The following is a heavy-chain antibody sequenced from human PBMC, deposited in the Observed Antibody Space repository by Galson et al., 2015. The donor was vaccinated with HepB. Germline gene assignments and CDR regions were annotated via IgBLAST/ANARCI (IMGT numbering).Heavy chain of an antibody. D-gene: IGHD6-19*01. CDR3: ARSPPFLIAVAGTYYYGMDV. CDR2: IIPIFGTA. CDR1: GGTFSSYA. Sequence: SVKVSCKASGGTFSSYAISWVRQAPGQGLEWMGGIIPIFGTANYAQKFQGRVTITADKSTSTAYMELSSLRSEDTAVYYCARSPPFLIAVAGTYYYGMDVWGQGTTVTVSS. J-gene: IGHJ6*02. V-gene: IGHV1-69*06.